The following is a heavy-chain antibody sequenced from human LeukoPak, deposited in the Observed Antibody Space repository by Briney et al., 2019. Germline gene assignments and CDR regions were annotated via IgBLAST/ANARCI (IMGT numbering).Heavy chain of an antibody. D-gene: IGHD2-2*01. CDR2: IYYSGST. V-gene: IGHV4-59*01. CDR1: GGSISSYY. CDR3: ARMSCSSTSCYVDY. J-gene: IGHJ4*02. Sequence: PSETLSLTCTVSGGSISSYYWSRIRQPPGKGLEWIGYIYYSGSTNYNPSLKSRVTISVDTSKNQFSLKLSSVTAADTAVYYCARMSCSSTSCYVDYWGQGTLVTVSS.